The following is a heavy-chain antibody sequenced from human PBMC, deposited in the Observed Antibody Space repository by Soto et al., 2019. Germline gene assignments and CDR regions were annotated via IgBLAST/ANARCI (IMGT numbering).Heavy chain of an antibody. CDR2: IWFDGSKE. V-gene: IGHV3-33*06. Sequence: QVQLVESGGGVVQPGRSLRLSCAASGITFSSYGMHWVRQAPGKGLEWVAIIWFDGSKEHYADSVKGRFTISRDNSRNTLSLQMNSPRAEDTAVYYCAKSSTSAYYPHLDYWGQGTLVTVSS. CDR1: GITFSSYG. D-gene: IGHD3-22*01. J-gene: IGHJ4*02. CDR3: AKSSTSAYYPHLDY.